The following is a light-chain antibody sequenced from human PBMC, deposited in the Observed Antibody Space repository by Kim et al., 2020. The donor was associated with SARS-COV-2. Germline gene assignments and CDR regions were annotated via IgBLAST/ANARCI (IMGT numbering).Light chain of an antibody. CDR3: RSYDSSLSGVV. J-gene: IGLJ2*01. Sequence: QSVLTQPPSVSGAPGQRVTISCTGSGSNIGAGYDVHWYQQHPGTAPKLLIYGNSNRPSGVPDRFSGSKSGTSASLAITGLQAEDEADYFCRSYDSSLSGVVFGGGTQLTVL. CDR2: GNS. CDR1: GSNIGAGYD. V-gene: IGLV1-40*01.